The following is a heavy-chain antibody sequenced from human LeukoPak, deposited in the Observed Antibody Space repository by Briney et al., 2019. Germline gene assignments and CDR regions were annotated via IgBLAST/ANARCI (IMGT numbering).Heavy chain of an antibody. CDR1: GGSITQTNY. V-gene: IGHV4-4*02. Sequence: SETLSLTCDVSGGSITQTNYWTWVRQPPGKGLEWIGEVNLQGSTNYNPSLKSRVTISVDTSKNQFSLKLSSVTAADTAVYYCARRPPLAGGFDIWGQGTMVTVSS. CDR2: VNLQGST. D-gene: IGHD6-13*01. CDR3: ARRPPLAGGFDI. J-gene: IGHJ3*02.